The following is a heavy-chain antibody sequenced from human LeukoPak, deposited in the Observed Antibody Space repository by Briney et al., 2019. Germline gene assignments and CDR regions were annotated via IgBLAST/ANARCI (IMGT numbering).Heavy chain of an antibody. CDR2: ISPYNGNT. CDR3: ACHSLKYDILTGFPSLDY. V-gene: IGHV1-18*01. Sequence: GASVKVSCKTSGYTFTHYVISWVRQAPGQGLEWMGRISPYNGNTKYAQKLQGRVTMTTDTSTSTAYMELRSLRSDDTAVYYCACHSLKYDILTGFPSLDYWGQGTLVTVSS. CDR1: GYTFTHYV. D-gene: IGHD3-9*01. J-gene: IGHJ4*02.